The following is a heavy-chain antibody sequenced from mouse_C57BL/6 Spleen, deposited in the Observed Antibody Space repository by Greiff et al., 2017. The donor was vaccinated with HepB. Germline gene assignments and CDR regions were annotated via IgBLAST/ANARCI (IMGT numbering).Heavy chain of an antibody. J-gene: IGHJ3*01. D-gene: IGHD2-2*01. CDR3: ARDANGYDDVLFAY. V-gene: IGHV1-18*01. Sequence: EVQLQQSGPELVKPGASVKIPCKASGYTFTDYNMDWVKQSHGKSLEWIGDINPNNGGTIYNQKFKGKATLTVDKSSSTAYMELRSLTSEDTAVYYCARDANGYDDVLFAYWGQGTLVTVSA. CDR2: INPNNGGT. CDR1: GYTFTDYN.